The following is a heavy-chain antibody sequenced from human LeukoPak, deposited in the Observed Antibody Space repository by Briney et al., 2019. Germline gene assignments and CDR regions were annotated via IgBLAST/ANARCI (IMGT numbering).Heavy chain of an antibody. Sequence: PSETLSLTCTVSCYSINSDYYWGWIRQPPGKGLGGIGGIYHSGSTYYNPSLKSRGTIPGDTAKNQVSLKLSFVTAADTAVYYCARDGGEDGPGTARAWSAPWGQGPLVTV. CDR2: IYHSGST. D-gene: IGHD3-10*01. CDR1: CYSINSDYY. J-gene: IGHJ5*02. V-gene: IGHV4-38-2*02. CDR3: ARDGGEDGPGTARAWSAP.